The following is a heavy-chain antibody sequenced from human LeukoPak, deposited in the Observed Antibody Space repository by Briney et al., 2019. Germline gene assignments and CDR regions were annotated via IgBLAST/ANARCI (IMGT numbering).Heavy chain of an antibody. D-gene: IGHD3/OR15-3a*01. J-gene: IGHJ3*01. CDR3: ARKGAGLYAFDL. V-gene: IGHV3-23*01. CDR2: ISRSGGST. Sequence: GGSLRLSCAASGFTFSNYGVSWVRQAPGKGLEWVSSISRSGGSTHYADSVKGRFVISRDTSKNTLHLQMNSLTAGDTAVYYCARKGAGLYAFDLWGQGTVVTVSS. CDR1: GFTFSNYG.